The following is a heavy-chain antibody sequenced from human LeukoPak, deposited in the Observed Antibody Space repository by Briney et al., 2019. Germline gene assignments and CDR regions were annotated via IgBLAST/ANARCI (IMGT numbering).Heavy chain of an antibody. Sequence: ASVKVSCKASGGTFSSYAISWVRQAPGQGLEWMGGIIPIFGTANYAQKFQGRVTITADESTSTAYMELSSLRSEDTAVYYCARDPAAYCRSTSCPNNWFDPWGQGTLVTVSS. J-gene: IGHJ5*02. CDR2: IIPIFGTA. CDR1: GGTFSSYA. V-gene: IGHV1-69*13. CDR3: ARDPAAYCRSTSCPNNWFDP. D-gene: IGHD2-2*01.